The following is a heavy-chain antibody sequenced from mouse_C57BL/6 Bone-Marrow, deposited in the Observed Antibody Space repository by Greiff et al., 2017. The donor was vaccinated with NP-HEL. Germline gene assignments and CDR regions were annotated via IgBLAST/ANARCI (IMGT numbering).Heavy chain of an antibody. CDR3: ARERRWLLGGFAY. J-gene: IGHJ3*01. CDR2: IDPSDSYT. V-gene: IGHV1-69*01. CDR1: GYTFTSYW. Sequence: QVQLQQPGAELVMPGASVKLSCKASGYTFTSYWMHWVKQRPGQGLEWIGEIDPSDSYTNYNQKFKGKSTLTVAKSSSTAYMQLSSLTSEDSAVYYCARERRWLLGGFAYWGQGTLVTVSA. D-gene: IGHD2-3*01.